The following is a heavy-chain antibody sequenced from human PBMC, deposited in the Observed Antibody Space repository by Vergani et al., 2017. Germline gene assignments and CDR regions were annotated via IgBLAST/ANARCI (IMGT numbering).Heavy chain of an antibody. D-gene: IGHD1-14*01. Sequence: QVQLVESGGGVVQPGRSLTLSCAASGFTFSSYGMHWVRQATGKGLEWVGVIWYDGSNKYYADSVKGRFTISRDNSKNTLYLQMNSLRAEDTAVYYCARDLRLLYNRFDPWGQGTLVTVSS. CDR2: IWYDGSNK. J-gene: IGHJ5*02. CDR3: ARDLRLLYNRFDP. V-gene: IGHV3-33*01. CDR1: GFTFSSYG.